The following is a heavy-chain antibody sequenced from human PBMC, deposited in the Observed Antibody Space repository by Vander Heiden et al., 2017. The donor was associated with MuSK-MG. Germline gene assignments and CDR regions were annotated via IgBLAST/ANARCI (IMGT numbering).Heavy chain of an antibody. D-gene: IGHD4-17*01. V-gene: IGHV4-34*01. CDR3: ARGRANDYGGNRYFDY. CDR2: INHSGST. Sequence: QVQLQQWGAGLLKPSDTLSLTCAVYGGSFSGYYWSWIRQPPGKGLEWIGEINHSGSTNYNPSLKSRVTISVDTSKNQFSLKLSSVTAADTAVYYCARGRANDYGGNRYFDYWGQGTLVTVSS. J-gene: IGHJ4*02. CDR1: GGSFSGYY.